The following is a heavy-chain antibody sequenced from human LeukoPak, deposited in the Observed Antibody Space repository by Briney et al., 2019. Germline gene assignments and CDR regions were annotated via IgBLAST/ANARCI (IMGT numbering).Heavy chain of an antibody. CDR2: IYPGDSDT. D-gene: IGHD2-8*02. V-gene: IGHV5-51*01. J-gene: IGHJ4*02. CDR3: ARSTGETGPFDY. CDR1: GYTFSSNW. Sequence: GESLKISCKVSGYTFSSNWIGWLRQMPGKGLEWMGIIYPGDSDTRYSPSFQGQVTISADKSISTAYLQWSSLKASDTAMYYCARSTGETGPFDYWGQGTLVTVSS.